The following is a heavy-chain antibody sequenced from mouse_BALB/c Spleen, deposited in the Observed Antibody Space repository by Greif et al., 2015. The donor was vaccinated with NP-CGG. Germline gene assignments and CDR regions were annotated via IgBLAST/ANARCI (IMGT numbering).Heavy chain of an antibody. Sequence: EVQRVESGAELVKPGASVKLSCTASGFNIKVTYMHWVKQRPEQGLEWIGRIDPANGNTKYDPKFQGKATITADTSSNTAYLQLSSLTSEDTAVYYCARSGYYGSSYWYFDVWGAGTTVTVSS. D-gene: IGHD1-1*01. CDR1: GFNIKVTY. CDR2: IDPANGNT. CDR3: ARSGYYGSSYWYFDV. J-gene: IGHJ1*01. V-gene: IGHV14-3*02.